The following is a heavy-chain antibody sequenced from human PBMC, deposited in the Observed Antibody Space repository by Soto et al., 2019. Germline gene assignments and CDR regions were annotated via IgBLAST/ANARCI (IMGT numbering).Heavy chain of an antibody. D-gene: IGHD3-22*01. Sequence: ASVKVSCKASGYTFTSHDINWVRQATGQGLEWMGWMNPNRGNTGYAQKFQGRVTMTRSTSISTAYMELSNLRSEDTAVYYCVRGYPYSSGPWGQGTLVTVSS. J-gene: IGHJ5*02. CDR3: VRGYPYSSGP. CDR2: MNPNRGNT. V-gene: IGHV1-8*01. CDR1: GYTFTSHD.